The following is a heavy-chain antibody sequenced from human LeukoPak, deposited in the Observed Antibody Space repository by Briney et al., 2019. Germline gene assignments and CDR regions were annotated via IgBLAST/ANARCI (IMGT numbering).Heavy chain of an antibody. Sequence: GSSVKVSFKASGGTFSSYAISWVRQAPGQGLEWMGGIIPIFGTANYAQKFQGRVTITADKSTSTAYMELSSLRSEDTAVYYCATLWFGEGRYYYYMDVWGKGTTVTVSS. CDR3: ATLWFGEGRYYYYMDV. CDR2: IIPIFGTA. J-gene: IGHJ6*03. CDR1: GGTFSSYA. V-gene: IGHV1-69*06. D-gene: IGHD3-10*01.